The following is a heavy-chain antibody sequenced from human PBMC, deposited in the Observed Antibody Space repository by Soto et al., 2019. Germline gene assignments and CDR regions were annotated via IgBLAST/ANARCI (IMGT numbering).Heavy chain of an antibody. V-gene: IGHV4-59*05. CDR3: ARSSGYSYGFNY. CDR2: IYYSGST. D-gene: IGHD5-18*01. J-gene: IGHJ4*02. CDR1: GGSISSYY. Sequence: PSETLSLTCTVPGGSISSYYWSWIRQPPGKGLEWIGSIYYSGSTYYNPSLKSRVTISVDTSKNQFSLKLSSVTAADTAVYYCARSSGYSYGFNYWGQGTLVTVSS.